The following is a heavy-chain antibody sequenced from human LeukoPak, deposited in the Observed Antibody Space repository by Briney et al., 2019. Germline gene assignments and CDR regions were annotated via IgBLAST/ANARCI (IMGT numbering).Heavy chain of an antibody. Sequence: NTGGSLKISCKGSGYSFTSYWIGWVRQMPGKGLEWMGIIYPGDSDTRYSPSFQGQVTISADKSISTAYLQWSSLKASDTATYYCARLGPGGSAYYYYYMDVWGKGTTVTVSS. D-gene: IGHD3-16*01. CDR2: IYPGDSDT. CDR1: GYSFTSYW. CDR3: ARLGPGGSAYYYYYMDV. V-gene: IGHV5-51*03. J-gene: IGHJ6*03.